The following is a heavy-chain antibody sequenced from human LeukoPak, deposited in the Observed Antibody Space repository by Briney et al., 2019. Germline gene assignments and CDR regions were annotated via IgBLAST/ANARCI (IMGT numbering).Heavy chain of an antibody. J-gene: IGHJ6*03. CDR2: IFYIGST. CDR1: GGSIRSYY. D-gene: IGHD2-2*02. V-gene: IGHV4-59*12. CDR3: ARDSGGIDRPETLKDIVVVPAAIEYYYYYYYMDV. Sequence: PSETLSLTCTVSGGSIRSYYWSWTRQPPGKGLEWIGYIFYIGSTNYNPSLKSRVTISVDTSKNQFSLKLSSVTAADTAVYYCARDSGGIDRPETLKDIVVVPAAIEYYYYYYYMDVWGKGTTVTVSS.